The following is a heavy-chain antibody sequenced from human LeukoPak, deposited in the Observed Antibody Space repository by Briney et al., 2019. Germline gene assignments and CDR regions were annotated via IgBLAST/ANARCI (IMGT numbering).Heavy chain of an antibody. V-gene: IGHV4-39*07. D-gene: IGHD2-21*01. Sequence: SETLSLTCTVSGGSISSSSYYWGWIRQPPGKGLEWIGSIYYSGSTYYNPSLKSRVTISVDTSKNQFSLKLSSVTAADTAVYYCARGRVADYWGQGTLVTVSS. CDR3: ARGRVADY. CDR2: IYYSGST. CDR1: GGSISSSSYY. J-gene: IGHJ4*02.